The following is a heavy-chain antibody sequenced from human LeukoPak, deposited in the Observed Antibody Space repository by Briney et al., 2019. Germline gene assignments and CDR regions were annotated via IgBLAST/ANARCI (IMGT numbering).Heavy chain of an antibody. CDR3: AKDARRSDGWYFFDH. CDR1: GFAFSSQA. V-gene: IGHV3-23*01. J-gene: IGHJ4*02. Sequence: PGGSLRLSCAASGFAFSSQAMGWVRQAPGKGLEWVSVISDSGGATYYADSVKGRFTISRDNSKNTLYLQLNSLRAEDTAIYYCAKDARRSDGWYFFDHWGQGALVTVSS. D-gene: IGHD6-19*01. CDR2: ISDSGGAT.